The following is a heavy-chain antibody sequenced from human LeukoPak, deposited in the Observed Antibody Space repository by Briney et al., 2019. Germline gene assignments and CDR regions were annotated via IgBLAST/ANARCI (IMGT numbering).Heavy chain of an antibody. J-gene: IGHJ5*02. V-gene: IGHV4-34*01. CDR1: SGSLSGYY. CDR3: ARQGHCGGASCYSGWLDP. D-gene: IGHD2-2*01. CDR2: INHTGRT. Sequence: PSETLSLTCAVSSGSLSGYYWSWIRQSLGKGLEWIGEINHTGRTIYNPSLKSRVTISLHTSMTQFSLNLSSVTAADTAVYYCARQGHCGGASCYSGWLDPWGQGTLAIVSS.